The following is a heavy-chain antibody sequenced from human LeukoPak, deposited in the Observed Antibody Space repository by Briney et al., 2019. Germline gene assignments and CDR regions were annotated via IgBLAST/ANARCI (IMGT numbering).Heavy chain of an antibody. J-gene: IGHJ6*02. CDR1: GGTFSSYA. CDR3: ARSLRCSGGSCYSHYYYYYGMDV. Sequence: SVKVSCKASGGTFSSYAISWVRQAPGQGLEWMGGIIPIFGTANYAQKFQGRVTITADESTSTAYMELSSLRSEDTAVYYCARSLRCSGGSCYSHYYYYYGMDVWGQGTTVTVSS. D-gene: IGHD2-15*01. CDR2: IIPIFGTA. V-gene: IGHV1-69*13.